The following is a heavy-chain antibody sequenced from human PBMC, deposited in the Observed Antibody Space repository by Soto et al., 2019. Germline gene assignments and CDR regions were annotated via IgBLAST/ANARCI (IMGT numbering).Heavy chain of an antibody. V-gene: IGHV3-9*01. J-gene: IGHJ4*02. CDR3: AKGYTSSSYYFEY. CDR2: MSWNSGSI. Sequence: VPLVESGGGLVQPGRSLRLSCAASGFTFDDYAMHWVRQAPGKGLEWVSGMSWNSGSIGYADSVKGRFTISRDNAKNSLYLQMNSLRPEDTALYYCAKGYTSSSYYFEYWGQGTLVTVSS. D-gene: IGHD6-13*01. CDR1: GFTFDDYA.